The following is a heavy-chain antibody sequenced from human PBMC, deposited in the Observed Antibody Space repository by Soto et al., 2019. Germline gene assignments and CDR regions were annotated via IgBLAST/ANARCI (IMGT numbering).Heavy chain of an antibody. CDR1: GSSIGSGYC. CDR3: ARTFDYYGMDV. Sequence: SETLEFTCAVYGSSIGSGYCWAWVWDSPGKALEWIGSIYHAGSVYYNPSLNGRVALSMDTSKNHFSLKLTSVTAADTAVYYCARTFDYYGMDVWGQGTTVS. V-gene: IGHV4-38-2*01. CDR2: IYHAGSV. J-gene: IGHJ6*02.